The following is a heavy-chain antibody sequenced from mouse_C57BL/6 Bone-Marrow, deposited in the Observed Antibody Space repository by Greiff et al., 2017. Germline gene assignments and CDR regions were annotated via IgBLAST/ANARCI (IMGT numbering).Heavy chain of an antibody. Sequence: QVQLQQPGAELVKPGASVKLSCKASGYTFTSYWMHWVKQRPGRGLEWIGRIVPNSGGTKYNEKFKSKATLTVDKPSSTAYMQLSSLTSEDSAVYYCARSNSNYLLGYWGQGTTLTVSS. J-gene: IGHJ2*01. CDR3: ARSNSNYLLGY. V-gene: IGHV1-72*01. CDR2: IVPNSGGT. CDR1: GYTFTSYW. D-gene: IGHD2-5*01.